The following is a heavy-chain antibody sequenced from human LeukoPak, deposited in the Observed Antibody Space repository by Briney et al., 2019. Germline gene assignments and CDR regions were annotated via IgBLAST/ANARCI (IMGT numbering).Heavy chain of an antibody. J-gene: IGHJ4*02. Sequence: PSETLSLTCTVSGGSISSYYWSWIRQPPGRGLEWIGYIYASGSTNYNSSLKSRVSISVDTSKNQFSLKLNSVTAADTAVYYCARSGGYSSPFAFWGQGSLVTVSS. V-gene: IGHV4-4*09. CDR2: IYASGST. CDR3: ARSGGYSSPFAF. D-gene: IGHD3-10*01. CDR1: GGSISSYY.